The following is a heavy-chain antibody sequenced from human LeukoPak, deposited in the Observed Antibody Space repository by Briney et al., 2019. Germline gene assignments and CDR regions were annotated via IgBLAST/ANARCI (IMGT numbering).Heavy chain of an antibody. Sequence: GGSLRLSCAASGFTFSSYWMSWVRQAPGKGLECVANIKQDGSEKYYVDSVKGRFTISRDNAKNSLYLQMNSLRAEDTAVYYCASILTSPGWYYYMDVWGKGTTVTVSS. J-gene: IGHJ6*03. D-gene: IGHD6-19*01. CDR3: ASILTSPGWYYYMDV. CDR2: IKQDGSEK. V-gene: IGHV3-7*01. CDR1: GFTFSSYW.